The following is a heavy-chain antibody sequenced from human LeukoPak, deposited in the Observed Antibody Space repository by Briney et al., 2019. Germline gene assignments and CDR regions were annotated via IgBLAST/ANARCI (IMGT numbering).Heavy chain of an antibody. CDR3: ARGGDPDY. D-gene: IGHD2-21*02. V-gene: IGHV3-9*01. CDR1: GFTFDDYA. J-gene: IGHJ4*02. CDR2: ISWNSGSI. Sequence: PGRSLRLSCAASGFTFDDYAMHWVRQAPGKGLEWVSGISWNSGSIGYADSVKGRFTISRDNAKNSLYLQMNSLRAEDTAVYYCARGGDPDYWGQGTLVTVSS.